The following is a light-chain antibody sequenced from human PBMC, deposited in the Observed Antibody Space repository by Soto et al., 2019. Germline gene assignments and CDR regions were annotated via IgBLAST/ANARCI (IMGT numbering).Light chain of an antibody. J-gene: IGLJ1*01. CDR2: DVS. CDR3: SSYRTSNTRQIV. V-gene: IGLV2-14*03. Sequence: QLVLTQPASVSGSPGQSITISCTGTSSDVGGYNYVSWYQHHPGKAPKLMIYDVSNRPSGVSNRFSGSKSGNTASLSISGLQPEDEVDYYCSSYRTSNTRQIVCGTGTKLTVL. CDR1: SSDVGGYNY.